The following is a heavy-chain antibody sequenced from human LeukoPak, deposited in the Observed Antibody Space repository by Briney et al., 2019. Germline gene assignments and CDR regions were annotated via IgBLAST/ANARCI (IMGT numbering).Heavy chain of an antibody. CDR3: ARTARGGSSWYDLYYYFDY. CDR2: TYYRSKWYN. J-gene: IGHJ4*02. V-gene: IGHV6-1*01. Sequence: SQTLSLTCAISGDSVSSNSAAWNWIRQSPSRGLEWLGRTYYRSKWYNDYAVSVKSRITINPDTSKNQFSLQLNSVTPEDTAVYYCARTARGGSSWYDLYYYFDYWGQGTLVTVSS. D-gene: IGHD6-13*01. CDR1: GDSVSSNSAA.